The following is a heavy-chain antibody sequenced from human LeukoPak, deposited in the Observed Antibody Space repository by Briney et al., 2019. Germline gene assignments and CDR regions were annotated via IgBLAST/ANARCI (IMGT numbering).Heavy chain of an antibody. Sequence: ASVKVSCKVSGYTLTELPIHWVRQAPGKGLEWMGGFDPEDGKTIYTQKFQGRLTMTKDTSTDTAYMDLSSLTSEDTAVYCCGRGFSIDYWGQGTLVTVSS. J-gene: IGHJ4*02. D-gene: IGHD3-10*01. CDR3: GRGFSIDY. V-gene: IGHV1-24*01. CDR2: FDPEDGKT. CDR1: GYTLTELP.